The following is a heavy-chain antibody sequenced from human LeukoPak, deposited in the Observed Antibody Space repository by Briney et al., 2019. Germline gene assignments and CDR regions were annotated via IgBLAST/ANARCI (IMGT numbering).Heavy chain of an antibody. Sequence: SQTLSLTCTVSGGSISSGDYYWSWIRQPPGKGLEWIGYIYYSGSTYYNPSLKSRVTISVDTSKNQFSLKLSSATAADTAVYYCARVVSGRAVDPWGQGTLVTVSS. CDR2: IYYSGST. CDR1: GGSISSGDYY. D-gene: IGHD5-24*01. V-gene: IGHV4-30-4*01. J-gene: IGHJ5*02. CDR3: ARVVSGRAVDP.